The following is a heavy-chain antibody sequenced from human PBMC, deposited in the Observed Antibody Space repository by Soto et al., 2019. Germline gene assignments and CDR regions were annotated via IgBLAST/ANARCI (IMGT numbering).Heavy chain of an antibody. D-gene: IGHD3-10*01. V-gene: IGHV4-39*02. CDR3: VRHLGAGYFGENGPYY. J-gene: IGHJ4*02. CDR2: IYYTGSS. CDR1: GASISSRSHY. Sequence: PSETLSLTCVVSGASISSRSHYWGWIRQPPGKGLEWIGSIYYTGSSYYNPSLKSRLSISLDTSKNHFSLKLPSATAADSGVYYCVRHLGAGYFGENGPYYWGPGIFVTVS.